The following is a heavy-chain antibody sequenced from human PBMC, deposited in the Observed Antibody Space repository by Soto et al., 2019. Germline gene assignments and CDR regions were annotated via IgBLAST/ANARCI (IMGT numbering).Heavy chain of an antibody. CDR2: FDPEDGET. V-gene: IGHV1-24*01. J-gene: IGHJ4*02. Sequence: GASVKVSCKVSGYTLTELSMHWVRQAPGKGLEWMGGFDPEDGETIYAQKFQGRVTMTEDTSTDTAYMELSSLRSEDTAVYYCATVRSEYDILNGYQYYFDYWGQGTLVTVPS. D-gene: IGHD3-9*01. CDR1: GYTLTELS. CDR3: ATVRSEYDILNGYQYYFDY.